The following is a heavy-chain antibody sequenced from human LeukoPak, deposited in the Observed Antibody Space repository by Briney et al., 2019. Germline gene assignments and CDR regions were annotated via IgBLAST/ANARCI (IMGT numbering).Heavy chain of an antibody. CDR2: ISAYNGNT. J-gene: IGHJ6*04. CDR1: GYTFTSYG. D-gene: IGHD2-2*01. CDR3: ASSIVVVPAANAGSYGMDV. Sequence: ASVKVSCKASGYTFTSYGISWVRQAPGQGLEWMGWISAYNGNTNYAQKLQGRVTMTTDTSTSTAYMELRSLRSDDTAVYYCASSIVVVPAANAGSYGMDVWGKGTTVTVSS. V-gene: IGHV1-18*04.